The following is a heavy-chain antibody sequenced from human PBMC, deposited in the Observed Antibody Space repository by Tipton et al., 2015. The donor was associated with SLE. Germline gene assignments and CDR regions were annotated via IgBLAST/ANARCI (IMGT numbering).Heavy chain of an antibody. J-gene: IGHJ4*02. CDR1: GGSFSGYY. CDR3: ARDVGGYNTGWFPYYFDY. CDR2: INHSGST. V-gene: IGHV4-34*01. D-gene: IGHD2-8*02. Sequence: TLSLTCAVYGGSFSGYYWTWIRQPPGKGLEWIGEINHSGSTNYNPSLKSRLTISVDTSKNQFSLKLSSVTAADTAVYYCARDVGGYNTGWFPYYFDYWGQGTLVTVSS.